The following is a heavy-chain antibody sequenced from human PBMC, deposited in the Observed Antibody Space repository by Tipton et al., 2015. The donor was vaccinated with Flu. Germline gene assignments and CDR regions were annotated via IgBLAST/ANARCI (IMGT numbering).Heavy chain of an antibody. CDR1: GGSISSYY. CDR3: ARLSSNWYHQLDN. CDR2: ISYSGST. D-gene: IGHD6-13*01. J-gene: IGHJ4*02. V-gene: IGHV4-59*01. Sequence: TLFLTCSVSGGSISSYYWSWIRQSPGKGLEWIGYISYSGSTNYNPSLKSRVTISVDTSKNQFSLELSSVTAADTAVYYCARLSSNWYHQLDNWGQGTLVTVSS.